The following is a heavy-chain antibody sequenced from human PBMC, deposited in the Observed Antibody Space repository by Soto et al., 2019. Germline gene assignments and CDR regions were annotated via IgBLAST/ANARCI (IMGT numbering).Heavy chain of an antibody. D-gene: IGHD6-25*01. V-gene: IGHV2-5*01. J-gene: IGHJ5*02. CDR3: APQRRCCGSTGT. Sequence: QITLEESGPTLVKPTQTLTLTCSFSGFSLGDFGEGVGWVRQPPGEALEWLALIYWNDDERYNPSLESRLTISQDTSQRQALVTLTHMDTQHPATSRCAPQRRCCGSTGTWGQGTLVTVSS. CDR1: GFSLGDFGEG. CDR2: IYWNDDE.